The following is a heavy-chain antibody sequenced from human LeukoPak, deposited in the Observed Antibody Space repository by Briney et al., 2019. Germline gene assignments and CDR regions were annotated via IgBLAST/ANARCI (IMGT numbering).Heavy chain of an antibody. J-gene: IGHJ4*02. CDR1: GFTFRSYG. Sequence: GGSLRLSCAASGFTFRSYGMHWVRQAPGKGLEWVAVIWYDGSNKYYADSVKGRFTISRDNSKNTLYLQVDSLRAEDTAVYYCATASGTYTSAYWGQGTLVTVSS. CDR2: IWYDGSNK. V-gene: IGHV3-33*08. D-gene: IGHD1-26*01. CDR3: ATASGTYTSAY.